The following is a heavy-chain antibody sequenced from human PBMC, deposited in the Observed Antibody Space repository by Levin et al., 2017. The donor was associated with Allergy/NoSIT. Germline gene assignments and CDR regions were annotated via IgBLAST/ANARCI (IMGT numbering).Heavy chain of an antibody. V-gene: IGHV4-34*01. Sequence: GSLRLSCAVYGGSFSDYYWSWIRQPPGKGLELIGEINHSGSTNYNPSPKSRVTISVDTSKNQFSLKLSSVTAADTAVYYCARYSSSWYLSAFDIWGQGTMVTFSS. CDR1: GGSFSDYY. CDR2: INHSGST. CDR3: ARYSSSWYLSAFDI. J-gene: IGHJ3*02. D-gene: IGHD6-13*01.